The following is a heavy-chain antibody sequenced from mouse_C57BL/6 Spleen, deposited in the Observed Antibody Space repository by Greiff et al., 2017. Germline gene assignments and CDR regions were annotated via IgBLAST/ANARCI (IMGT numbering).Heavy chain of an antibody. CDR1: GYTFTSSW. CDR3: ARRVYYYAMDY. J-gene: IGHJ4*01. V-gene: IGHV1-52*01. Sequence: VQLQQPGAELVRPGSSVKLSCKASGYTFTSSWMHWVKQRPIQGLAWLCNMDPSASETHDNQKFQDKATLTVDNSSSTAYMQLSSLTSEDSAVYYCARRVYYYAMDYWGQGTSVTVSS. CDR2: MDPSASET.